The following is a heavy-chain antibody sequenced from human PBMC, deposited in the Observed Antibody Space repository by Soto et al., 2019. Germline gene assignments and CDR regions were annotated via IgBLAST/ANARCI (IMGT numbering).Heavy chain of an antibody. J-gene: IGHJ4*02. D-gene: IGHD5-18*01. CDR3: ARVDTERGIDY. CDR2: IYYSGST. CDR1: GGSISSGDYY. Sequence: SETLSLTCTVSGGSISSGDYYWSWIRQPPGKGLEWIGYIYYSGSTYYNPSLKSRVTISVDTSKNLFSLKLSSVTAADTAVYYCARVDTERGIDYWGQGTLVTVSS. V-gene: IGHV4-30-4*01.